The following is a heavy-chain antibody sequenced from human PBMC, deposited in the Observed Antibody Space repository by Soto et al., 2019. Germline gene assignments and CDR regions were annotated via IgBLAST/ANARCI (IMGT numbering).Heavy chain of an antibody. CDR2: IKPNSGDT. Sequence: ASVKVSCKASRYTFTSYDIFWVRQSPEQGLEWMGWIKPNSGDTHYAQNFQGRVTMTRDTSISTAYMELNNLVSDDTAVYYCATRSSIYLNEIKFEPWAQGTLVTVS. V-gene: IGHV1-2*02. CDR3: ATRSSIYLNEIKFEP. J-gene: IGHJ5*02. D-gene: IGHD2-2*01. CDR1: RYTFTSYD.